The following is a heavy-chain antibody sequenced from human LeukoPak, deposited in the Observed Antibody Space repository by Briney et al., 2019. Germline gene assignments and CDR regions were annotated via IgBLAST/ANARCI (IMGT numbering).Heavy chain of an antibody. CDR3: ATGDSSGYSSYYFDY. D-gene: IGHD3-22*01. V-gene: IGHV1-24*01. Sequence: ASVKVSCKVSGYTLTELSMHWVRQAPGKGLEGMGGFDPEDGETIYAQKVQGRVTMTEDTSTDTAYMELSSLRSEDTAVYYCATGDSSGYSSYYFDYWGQGTLVTVSS. CDR1: GYTLTELS. J-gene: IGHJ4*02. CDR2: FDPEDGET.